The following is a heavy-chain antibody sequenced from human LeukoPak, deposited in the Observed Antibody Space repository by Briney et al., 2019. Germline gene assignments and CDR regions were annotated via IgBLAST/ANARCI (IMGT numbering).Heavy chain of an antibody. CDR2: IYPADSDT. Sequence: GESLKISCKGCGYSFTTYRIAWVRKMPGKGLEWMGIIYPADSDTTYSPSFQGQVTISADKSISTAYLQWSSLKASDTAMYYCARRVHRGGSYSSHSDYWGQGTLVTVSS. CDR3: ARRVHRGGSYSSHSDY. D-gene: IGHD1-26*01. J-gene: IGHJ4*02. V-gene: IGHV5-51*01. CDR1: GYSFTTYR.